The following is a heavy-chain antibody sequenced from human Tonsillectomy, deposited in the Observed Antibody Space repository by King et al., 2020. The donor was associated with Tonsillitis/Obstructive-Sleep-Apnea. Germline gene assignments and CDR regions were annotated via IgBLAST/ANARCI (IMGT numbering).Heavy chain of an antibody. CDR3: ARNFGDPDY. CDR1: GFTFEDFG. V-gene: IGHV3-20*04. J-gene: IGHJ4*02. D-gene: IGHD4-17*01. Sequence: VQLVESGGGVVRPGGSLRLSCAASGFTFEDFGMSWVRQAPGKGLEWVSGGNWNGDNTRDADSVKGRFTISRDNAKNSLYLQMSSLRAEDTAFYYCARNFGDPDYWGQGTLVTVSS. CDR2: GNWNGDNT.